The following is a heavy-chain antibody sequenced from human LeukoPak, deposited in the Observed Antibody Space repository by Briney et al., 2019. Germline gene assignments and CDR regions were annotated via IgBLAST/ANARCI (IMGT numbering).Heavy chain of an antibody. V-gene: IGHV3-74*01. CDR2: INTDGSST. CDR1: GFTFSNYW. CDR3: ARATVGATSDFDY. Sequence: GGSLRLPCAASGFTFSNYWMHWVRQAPGKGLVWVSRINTDGSSTSYADSVKGRFTISRDNAKNTLYLQMNSLRAEDTAVYYCARATVGATSDFDYWGQGTLVTVS. J-gene: IGHJ4*02. D-gene: IGHD1-26*01.